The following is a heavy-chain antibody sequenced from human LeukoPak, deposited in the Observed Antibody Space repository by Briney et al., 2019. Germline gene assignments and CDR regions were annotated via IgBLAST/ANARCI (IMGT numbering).Heavy chain of an antibody. V-gene: IGHV3-53*01. D-gene: IGHD2-21*01. CDR3: ARALFFDY. CDR1: GFTVSSNY. CDR2: IHSGGST. Sequence: PGGSLRLSCAASGFTVSSNYMSWVRQAPGRGLEWVSIIHSGGSTFYADSVKGRFTISSDNSKNTLYIQMNSLRAEDTAVYYCARALFFDYWGQGTLVTVSS. J-gene: IGHJ4*02.